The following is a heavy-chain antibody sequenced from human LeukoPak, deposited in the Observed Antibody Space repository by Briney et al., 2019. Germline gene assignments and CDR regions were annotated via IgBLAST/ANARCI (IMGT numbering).Heavy chain of an antibody. D-gene: IGHD6-19*01. J-gene: IGHJ4*02. Sequence: PSETLSLTCTVSGVSISSYYWSWIRQPAGKGLEWIGRIYTSGSTYYNPSLKSRVTISVDTSKNQFSLKLSSVAAADTAVYYCARQTAVTVAGTCIDYWGQGTLVTVSS. CDR3: ARQTAVTVAGTCIDY. V-gene: IGHV4-4*07. CDR2: IYTSGST. CDR1: GVSISSYY.